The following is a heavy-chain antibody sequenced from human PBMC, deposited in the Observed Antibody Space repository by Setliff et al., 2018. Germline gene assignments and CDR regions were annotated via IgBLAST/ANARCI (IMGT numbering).Heavy chain of an antibody. CDR3: ARGYRGYYNFWSALDYYYYGMDV. J-gene: IGHJ6*02. V-gene: IGHV1-69*13. Sequence: SVKVSCKASGGTFSSYAISWVRQAPGQGLEWMGGIIPIFGTANYAQKFQGRVTITADESTSTAYMELSSLRSEDTAVYYCARGYRGYYNFWSALDYYYYGMDVWGQGTTVTVSS. CDR2: IIPIFGTA. CDR1: GGTFSSYA. D-gene: IGHD3-3*01.